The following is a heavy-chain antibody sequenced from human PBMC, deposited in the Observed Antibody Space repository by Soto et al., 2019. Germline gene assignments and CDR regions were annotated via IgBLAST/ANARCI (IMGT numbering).Heavy chain of an antibody. D-gene: IGHD3-22*01. Sequence: PGGSLRLSCAASGFTFSSYAMSWVRQAPGKGLEWVSAISGSGGSTYYADSVKGRFTISRDNSKNTLYLQMNSLRAEDTAVYYCAKDLGYYDSSGYYFYYFDYWGQGTLVTVSS. J-gene: IGHJ4*02. CDR1: GFTFSSYA. CDR2: ISGSGGST. CDR3: AKDLGYYDSSGYYFYYFDY. V-gene: IGHV3-23*01.